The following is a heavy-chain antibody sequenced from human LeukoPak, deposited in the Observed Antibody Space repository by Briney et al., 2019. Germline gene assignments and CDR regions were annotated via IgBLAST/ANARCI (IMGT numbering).Heavy chain of an antibody. J-gene: IGHJ4*02. CDR3: ARDEAAAGTVDY. CDR2: ISYDGSNK. CDR1: GFTFSSYA. V-gene: IGHV3-30*04. D-gene: IGHD6-13*01. Sequence: GGSLRLSCAASGFTFSSYAMHWVRQAPGKGLEWVAVISYDGSNKYYADSVKGRFTISRDNSKNTLYLQMNSLRAEDTAAYYCARDEAAAGTVDYWGQGTLVTVSS.